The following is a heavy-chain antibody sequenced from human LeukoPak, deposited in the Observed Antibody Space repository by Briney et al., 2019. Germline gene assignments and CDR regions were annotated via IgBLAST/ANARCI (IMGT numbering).Heavy chain of an antibody. J-gene: IGHJ4*02. D-gene: IGHD3-10*01. Sequence: PSETLSLTCTVAGGSISSYYWSWIRQPPGKGLEWIAYLFYSGSTDYNPSLESRVTISVDTSKNQFSLKLRSVTAADTAVYYCATVAVIRGVTYFDYWGQGTLVTVSS. CDR2: LFYSGST. CDR1: GGSISSYY. V-gene: IGHV4-59*01. CDR3: ATVAVIRGVTYFDY.